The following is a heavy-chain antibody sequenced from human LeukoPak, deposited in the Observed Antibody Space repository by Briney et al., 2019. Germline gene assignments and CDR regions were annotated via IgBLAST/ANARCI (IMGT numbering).Heavy chain of an antibody. D-gene: IGHD5-18*01. CDR3: ARSYSYGSSLDY. CDR2: ISPSGAST. Sequence: ASVKVSCKASGYTFTSYYMHWVRQVPGQGLEWMGIISPSGASTSYAQKFQGRVTMTRDTSTNTVYMELSSLRSEDTAVYYCARSYSYGSSLDYWGQGTLVTVSS. V-gene: IGHV1-46*01. J-gene: IGHJ4*02. CDR1: GYTFTSYY.